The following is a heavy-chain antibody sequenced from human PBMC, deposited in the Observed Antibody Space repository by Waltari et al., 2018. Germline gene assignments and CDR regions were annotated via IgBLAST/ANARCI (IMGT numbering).Heavy chain of an antibody. J-gene: IGHJ4*02. V-gene: IGHV3-9*01. CDR2: ISGNSGSI. CDR1: GFTFDDYA. CDR3: AKTYSSSWFYFDY. Sequence: EVQLVESGGGLVQPGRSLRLSCAASGFTFDDYAMHWVRQAPGKGLEWVSGISGNSGSIGYADSVKGRFTISRDNAKNSLYLQMNSLRAEDTALYYCAKTYSSSWFYFDYWGQGTLVTVSS. D-gene: IGHD6-13*01.